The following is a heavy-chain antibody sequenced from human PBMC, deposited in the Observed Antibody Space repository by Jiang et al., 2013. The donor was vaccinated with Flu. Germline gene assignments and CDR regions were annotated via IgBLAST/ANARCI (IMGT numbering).Heavy chain of an antibody. Sequence: GAEVKKPGESLKISCKGSGYSFTSYWIGWVRQMPGKGLEWMGIIYPGDSDTRYSPSFQGQVTISADKSISTAYLQWSSLKASDTAMYYCARGVVVYYYYYGMDVWGQGTTVTVSS. CDR2: IYPGDSDT. J-gene: IGHJ6*02. D-gene: IGHD3-16*02. CDR3: ARGVVVYYYYYGMDV. CDR1: GYSFTSYW. V-gene: IGHV5-51*01.